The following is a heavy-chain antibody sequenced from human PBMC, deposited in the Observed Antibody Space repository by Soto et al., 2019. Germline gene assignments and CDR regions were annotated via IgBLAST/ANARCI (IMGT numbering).Heavy chain of an antibody. V-gene: IGHV4-59*08. CDR1: GGSISSYY. Sequence: SETLSLTCIVSGGSISSYYWSWIRQPPGKGLEWIGYIYYSGSTNYNPSLKSRVTISVDTSKNQFSLKLSSVTAADTAVYYCARHSSSWDPNYYFDYWGQGTLVTVSS. D-gene: IGHD6-13*01. J-gene: IGHJ4*02. CDR2: IYYSGST. CDR3: ARHSSSWDPNYYFDY.